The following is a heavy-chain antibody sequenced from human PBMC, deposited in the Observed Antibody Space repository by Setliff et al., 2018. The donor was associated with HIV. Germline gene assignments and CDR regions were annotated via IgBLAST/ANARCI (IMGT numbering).Heavy chain of an antibody. Sequence: SETLSLTCTVSGGSISGYYWSWIRQPPGKGLEWIGYIYTSGSTNYNPSLKNRVTISVDTFKNTFSLKLSSVAAADTAVYYCAICGGDCYSLDYWGQGTLVTVSS. D-gene: IGHD2-21*02. CDR1: GGSISGYY. V-gene: IGHV4-4*08. CDR2: IYTSGST. J-gene: IGHJ4*02. CDR3: AICGGDCYSLDY.